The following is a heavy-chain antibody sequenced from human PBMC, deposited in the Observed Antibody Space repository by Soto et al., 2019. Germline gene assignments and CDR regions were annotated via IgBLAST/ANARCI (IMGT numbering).Heavy chain of an antibody. V-gene: IGHV3-21*01. CDR1: GFTFNKYG. CDR3: ARGNYNFWSGPFDY. CDR2: ISSSSSYI. Sequence: GGSLRLSCAASGFTFNKYGMNWVRQAPGKGLEWVSSISSSSSYIYYADSVKGRFTISRDNAKNSLYLQLNSLRAEDTAVYYCARGNYNFWSGPFDYWGLGTLVTVSS. D-gene: IGHD3-3*01. J-gene: IGHJ4*02.